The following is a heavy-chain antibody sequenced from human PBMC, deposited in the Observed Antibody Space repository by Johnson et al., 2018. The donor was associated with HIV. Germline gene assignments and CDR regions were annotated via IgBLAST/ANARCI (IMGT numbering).Heavy chain of an antibody. CDR3: TTAIVIDAFDI. CDR1: GFTFSSYA. D-gene: IGHD3-16*02. V-gene: IGHV3-15*01. J-gene: IGHJ3*02. Sequence: VQLVESGGGVVQPGRSLRHSCAASGFTFSSYAMHWVRQAPGKGLEWVGRIKRKIEGETTDYAAPVKGRFTISRDDSKNTLYLQMNSLTTEDTAVYYCTTAIVIDAFDIWGQGTMVTVSS. CDR2: IKRKIEGETT.